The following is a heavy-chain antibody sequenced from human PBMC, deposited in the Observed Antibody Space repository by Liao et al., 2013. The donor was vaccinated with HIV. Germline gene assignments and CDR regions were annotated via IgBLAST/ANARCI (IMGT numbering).Heavy chain of an antibody. CDR2: IYFTGSD. CDR1: GGSISSQSNF. CDR3: ARAGDWGRGPFDI. V-gene: IGHV4-39*07. D-gene: IGHD7-27*01. J-gene: IGHJ3*02. Sequence: QVQLQASGPGVVKPSETLSLTCTVSGGSISSQSNFWGWIRQPPGKGLQWIGSIYFTGSDYYTPSLKSRATISVDTSKNQMSLHLTSVTAADTAVYYCARAGDWGRGPFDIWGRRDDWSPSLQ.